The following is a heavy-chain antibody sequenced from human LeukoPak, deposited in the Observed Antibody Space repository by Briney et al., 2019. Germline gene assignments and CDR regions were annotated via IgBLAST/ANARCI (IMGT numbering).Heavy chain of an antibody. J-gene: IGHJ4*02. V-gene: IGHV1-3*01. CDR2: INAGNGHT. D-gene: IGHD5-12*01. CDR1: GYTFTSYT. Sequence: ASVKVSSKASGYTFTSYTIHWVRQAPGQRLESMGWINAGNGHTNYSQKFQGRVTITRDTSASTAYMELSSLRSEDTAVYYCARENSGYGYSFDYWGQGTLVTVSS. CDR3: ARENSGYGYSFDY.